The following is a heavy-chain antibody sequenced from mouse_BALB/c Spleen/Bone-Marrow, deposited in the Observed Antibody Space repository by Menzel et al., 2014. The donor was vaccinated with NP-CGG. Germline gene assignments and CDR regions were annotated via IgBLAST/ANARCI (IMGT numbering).Heavy chain of an antibody. V-gene: IGHV5-9-2*01. Sequence: EVMLVVSGGGLVKSGGSLKLSCAASGFSFSNYGMFWVRQTPAKRLEWVATISGDGRYTFDSDSVRGRFTISRDNAKYNLYLQLSCLRSADTALYYCARHAYYDQTEVSFVYWGQGTLVTVSA. D-gene: IGHD2-4*01. CDR1: GFSFSNYG. J-gene: IGHJ3*01. CDR2: ISGDGRYT. CDR3: ARHAYYDQTEVSFVY.